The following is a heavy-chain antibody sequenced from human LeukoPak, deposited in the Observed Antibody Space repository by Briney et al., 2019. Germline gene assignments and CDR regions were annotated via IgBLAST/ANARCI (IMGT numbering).Heavy chain of an antibody. CDR3: PRGNPSIVGSRDPFDL. CDR1: VFTFSSHS. D-gene: IGHD1-26*01. CDR2: ISSNGGDT. J-gene: IGHJ3*01. V-gene: IGHV3-23*01. Sequence: QPGGSLRLSCAASVFTFSSHSMAWVRQAPGKRREWVSSISSNGGDTYYADSVRGRFTISRDNSENMLHLQMNSLSAEDTAVYYCPRGNPSIVGSRDPFDLWGQGTMVTVSS.